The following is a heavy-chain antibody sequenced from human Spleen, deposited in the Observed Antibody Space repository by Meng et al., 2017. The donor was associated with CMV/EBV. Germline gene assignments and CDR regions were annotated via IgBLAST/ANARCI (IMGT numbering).Heavy chain of an antibody. J-gene: IGHJ2*01. V-gene: IGHV4-59*01. Sequence: GSLRLSCTVSGGSFSTYYWSWIRQPPGKGLEWIGYIDYSGSTNCNPSLKSRVTISIDTSKNQFSLKLSSVTAADTADYYCARVGDWYFDPWGRGTLVTVSS. CDR3: ARVGDWYFDP. CDR2: IDYSGST. CDR1: GGSFSTYY. D-gene: IGHD3-16*01.